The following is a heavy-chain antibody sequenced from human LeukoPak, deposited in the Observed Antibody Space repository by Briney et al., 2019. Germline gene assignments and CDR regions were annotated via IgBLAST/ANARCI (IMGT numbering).Heavy chain of an antibody. J-gene: IGHJ4*02. V-gene: IGHV3-23*01. CDR3: AKDQDVVVPAARSGFDY. Sequence: GGSLRLSCAASGFTFSSYAMSWVRQAPGKGLEWVSAISGSGGSTYYADSVKGRFTISRDNSKNTLYLQMNSLRAEDTGVYYCAKDQDVVVPAARSGFDYWGQGTLVTVSS. CDR1: GFTFSSYA. CDR2: ISGSGGST. D-gene: IGHD2-2*01.